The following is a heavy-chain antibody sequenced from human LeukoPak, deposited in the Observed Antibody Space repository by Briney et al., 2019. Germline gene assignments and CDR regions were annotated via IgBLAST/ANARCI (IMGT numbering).Heavy chain of an antibody. CDR3: ARGGLPGGFDY. D-gene: IGHD7-27*01. V-gene: IGHV3-74*01. Sequence: GGSLRLSCAASGFTVSNSWMFWVRQAPGKGLMYVSEINNDGNRIRYVDSVKGRFTISRDGAKNTLFLQMHSLRDDDTAMYYCARGGLPGGFDYWGQGILVTVSS. J-gene: IGHJ4*02. CDR1: GFTVSNSW. CDR2: INNDGNRI.